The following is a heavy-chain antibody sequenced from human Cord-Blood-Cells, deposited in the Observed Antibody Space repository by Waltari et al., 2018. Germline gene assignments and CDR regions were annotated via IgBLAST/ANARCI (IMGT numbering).Heavy chain of an antibody. D-gene: IGHD6-19*01. V-gene: IGHV1-2*04. Sequence: QVQLVQSGAEVKKPAASVNVSCKASGYTFTGSYMHWVRPAPGQGLEWMGWINPNSGGTNYAQKFQGWVTMTRDTSISTAYMELSRLRSDDTAVYYCARDPSIAVAGTGYFDYWGQGTLVTVSS. CDR3: ARDPSIAVAGTGYFDY. CDR1: GYTFTGSY. CDR2: INPNSGGT. J-gene: IGHJ4*02.